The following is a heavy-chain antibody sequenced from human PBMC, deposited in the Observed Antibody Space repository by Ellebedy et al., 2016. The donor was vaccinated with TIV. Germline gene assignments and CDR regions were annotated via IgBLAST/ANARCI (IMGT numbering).Heavy chain of an antibody. D-gene: IGHD4-17*01. CDR2: IHHGGGT. J-gene: IGHJ4*02. Sequence: MPSETLSLTCAVYGGSSSGYFWSWFRQPPGKGLEWIGEIHHGGGTTYNPSLKSRVTISDDRSKNQFSVRLNSVTAADTAVYYCATWETTVNKRHYWGQGTLVIVSS. V-gene: IGHV4-34*01. CDR1: GGSSSGYF. CDR3: ATWETTVNKRHY.